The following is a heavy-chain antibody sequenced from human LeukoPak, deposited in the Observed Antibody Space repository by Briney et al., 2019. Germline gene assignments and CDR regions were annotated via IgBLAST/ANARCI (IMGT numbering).Heavy chain of an antibody. V-gene: IGHV1-24*01. J-gene: IGHJ4*02. CDR3: ATNPHYYDSSGYSS. CDR2: FDPEDGET. CDR1: GYTLTELS. D-gene: IGHD3-22*01. Sequence: ASVKVSCKVSGYTLTELSMHWVRQALGKGLEWMGGFDPEDGETIHAQKFQGRVTMTEDTSTDTAYMELSSLRSEDTAVYYCATNPHYYDSSGYSSWGQGTLVTVSS.